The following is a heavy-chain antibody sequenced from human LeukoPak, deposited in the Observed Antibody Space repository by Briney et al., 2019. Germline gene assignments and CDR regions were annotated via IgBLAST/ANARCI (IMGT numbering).Heavy chain of an antibody. Sequence: SETLSLTCTVSGGSISSYYWSWIRQPPGKGLEWIGYIYYSGSTNYNPSLKSRVTISVDTSKNQFSLKLSSVTAADTAVYYCARAWFGYSYGYDYWGQGTLVTASS. CDR2: IYYSGST. V-gene: IGHV4-59*01. D-gene: IGHD5-18*01. CDR1: GGSISSYY. J-gene: IGHJ4*02. CDR3: ARAWFGYSYGYDY.